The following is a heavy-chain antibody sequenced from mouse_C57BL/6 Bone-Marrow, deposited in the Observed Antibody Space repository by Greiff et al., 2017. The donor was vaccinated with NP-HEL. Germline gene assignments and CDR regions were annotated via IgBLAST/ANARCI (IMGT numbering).Heavy chain of an antibody. J-gene: IGHJ4*01. CDR1: GYTFTSYW. D-gene: IGHD2-2*01. CDR2: IHPNSGST. CDR3: ARGLLWLRRRDYYAMDY. Sequence: VQLQQSGAELVKPGASVKLSCKASGYTFTSYWMHWVKQRPGQGLEWIGMIHPNSGSTNYNEKFKSKATLTVDKSSSTAYMQLSSLTSEDSAVYYCARGLLWLRRRDYYAMDYWGQGTAGTVSS. V-gene: IGHV1-64*01.